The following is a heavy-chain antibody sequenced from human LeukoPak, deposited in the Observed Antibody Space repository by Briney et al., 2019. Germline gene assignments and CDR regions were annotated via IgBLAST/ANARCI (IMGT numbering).Heavy chain of an antibody. V-gene: IGHV1-2*02. J-gene: IGHJ4*02. CDR1: GGTFSNYA. CDR2: INPNSGGT. D-gene: IGHD3-9*01. CDR3: ARYDILTGYSFDY. Sequence: ASVKVSCKASGGTFSNYAISWVRQAPGQGLEWMGWINPNSGGTNYAQKFQGRVTMTRDTSISTAYMELSRLRSDDTAVYYCARYDILTGYSFDYWGQGTLVTVSS.